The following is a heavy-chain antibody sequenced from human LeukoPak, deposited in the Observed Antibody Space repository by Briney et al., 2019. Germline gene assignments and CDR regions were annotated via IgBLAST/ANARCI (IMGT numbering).Heavy chain of an antibody. CDR3: AREGIAVGGLGY. Sequence: SSVKVSCKASGGTFSSYAISWVRQAPGQGLEWMGRIIPIFGTANYAQKFQGRVTITTDESTNTAYMELSSLRSEDTAVYYCAREGIAVGGLGYWGQGTLVTVSS. J-gene: IGHJ4*02. CDR2: IIPIFGTA. D-gene: IGHD6-19*01. V-gene: IGHV1-69*05. CDR1: GGTFSSYA.